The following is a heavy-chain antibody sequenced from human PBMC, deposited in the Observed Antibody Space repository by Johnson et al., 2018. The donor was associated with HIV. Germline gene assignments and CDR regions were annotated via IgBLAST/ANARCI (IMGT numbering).Heavy chain of an antibody. D-gene: IGHD1-26*01. CDR2: ISFDGSKE. V-gene: IGHV3-30-3*01. CDR3: ARGRPRWEPLRGGAFDI. Sequence: QEQLVESGGGLVQPGGSLRLSCAASGLNFSDYGMHWVRQAPGKGLEWVAVISFDGSKEYYADSVKGRFTIFRDNSKNTLYLQMKSLRAEDTAVYYCARGRPRWEPLRGGAFDIWGQGTMVTVSS. CDR1: GLNFSDYG. J-gene: IGHJ3*02.